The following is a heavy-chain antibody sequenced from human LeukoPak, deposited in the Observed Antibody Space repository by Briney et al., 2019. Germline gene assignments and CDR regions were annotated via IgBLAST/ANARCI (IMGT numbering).Heavy chain of an antibody. V-gene: IGHV1-69*13. J-gene: IGHJ3*02. Sequence: ASVKVSCKASGGTFSSYAISWVRQAPGQGLEWMGGIIPIFGTANYAQKFQGRVTITADESTSTAYMELSSLRSEDTAVYYCARGMATTLDAFDIWGQGTMVTVSS. CDR2: IIPIFGTA. CDR3: ARGMATTLDAFDI. D-gene: IGHD5-24*01. CDR1: GGTFSSYA.